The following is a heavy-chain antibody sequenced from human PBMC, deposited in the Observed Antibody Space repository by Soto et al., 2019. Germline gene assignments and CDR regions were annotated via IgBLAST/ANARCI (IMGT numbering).Heavy chain of an antibody. V-gene: IGHV4-34*01. Sequence: SETLSVTCAVHVGSFSGYYWSWIRQPPGKGLEWIGEINHSGSTNYNPSLKSRVTISVDTSKNQFSLKLSSVTAADTAVYYCARGASSSGFLQHWGQGTLVSVSS. CDR1: VGSFSGYY. D-gene: IGHD6-19*01. J-gene: IGHJ1*01. CDR3: ARGASSSGFLQH. CDR2: INHSGST.